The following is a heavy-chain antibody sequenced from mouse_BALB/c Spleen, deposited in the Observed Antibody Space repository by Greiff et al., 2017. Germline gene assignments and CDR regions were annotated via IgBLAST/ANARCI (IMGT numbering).Heavy chain of an antibody. CDR1: GFTFSSFG. Sequence: EVQVVESGGGLVQPGGSRKLSCAASGFTFSSFGMHWVRQAPEKGLEWVAYISSGSSTIYYADTVKGRFTISRDNPKNTLFLQMTSLRSEDTAMYYCARFSYGYWYFDVWGAGTTVTVAS. J-gene: IGHJ1*01. V-gene: IGHV5-17*02. CDR2: ISSGSSTI. CDR3: ARFSYGYWYFDV. D-gene: IGHD1-1*02.